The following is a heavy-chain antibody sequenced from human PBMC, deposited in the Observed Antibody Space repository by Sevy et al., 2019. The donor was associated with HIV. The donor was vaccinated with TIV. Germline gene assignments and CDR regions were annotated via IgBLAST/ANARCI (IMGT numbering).Heavy chain of an antibody. V-gene: IGHV3-23*01. Sequence: GGSLRLSCAASGFTFSIYTMTWVRQAPGKGLEWVSTVCFGGSTIHYADSVKGRFAISRDNSKNTLYLQMNSLRADDTAVYYGAREGCTVPHDYWGQGTLVTVSS. CDR2: VCFGGSTI. CDR1: GFTFSIYT. J-gene: IGHJ4*02. D-gene: IGHD2-8*02. CDR3: AREGCTVPHDY.